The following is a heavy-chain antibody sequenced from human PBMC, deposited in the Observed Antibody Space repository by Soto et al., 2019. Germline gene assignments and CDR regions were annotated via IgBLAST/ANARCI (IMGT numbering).Heavy chain of an antibody. V-gene: IGHV3-43*01. J-gene: IGHJ4*02. CDR1: GFTFDDHN. Sequence: EVHLVESGGGVVQPGGSLRLSCAASGFTFDDHNMHWIRQAPGKGLEWVSLVSWDGDTTYYADSVKGRFTMSRDNSENSLYLQMSGLTTEDTALYYCASSQGDYWGQGTLVTVSS. CDR3: ASSQGDY. CDR2: VSWDGDTT.